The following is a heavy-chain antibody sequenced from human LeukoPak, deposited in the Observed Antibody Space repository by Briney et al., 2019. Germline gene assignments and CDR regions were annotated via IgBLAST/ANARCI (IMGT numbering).Heavy chain of an antibody. CDR3: ARNVYDISSENYFDY. D-gene: IGHD6-6*01. Sequence: PGGSLRLSCIASGFTFSSYSMNWVRQAPGKGLEWISYISSNTGTIYYADSVKGRFTISRDSAKNSLYLQMSSLRSDDTAVYYCARNVYDISSENYFDYWGQGTLVTVSS. CDR1: GFTFSSYS. V-gene: IGHV3-48*04. J-gene: IGHJ4*02. CDR2: ISSNTGTI.